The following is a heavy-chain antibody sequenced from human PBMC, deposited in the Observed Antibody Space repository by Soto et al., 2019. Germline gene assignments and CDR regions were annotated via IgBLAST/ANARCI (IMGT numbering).Heavy chain of an antibody. CDR3: ARGMGYDYIWGTYRSRDYYYYMDV. CDR1: GFTFSSYW. CDR2: IKQDGSEK. J-gene: IGHJ6*03. V-gene: IGHV3-7*01. Sequence: PGGSLRLSCAASGFTFSSYWMNWVRQAPGKGLEWVANIKQDGSEKYYVGSVKGRFTISRDNAKNSLYLQMNSLRAEDAAVYYCARGMGYDYIWGTYRSRDYYYYMDVWGKGTTVTVSS. D-gene: IGHD3-16*02.